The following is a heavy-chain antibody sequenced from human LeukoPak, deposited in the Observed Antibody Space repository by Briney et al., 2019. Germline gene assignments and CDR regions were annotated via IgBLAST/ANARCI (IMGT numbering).Heavy chain of an antibody. Sequence: GGSLRLSCAASGFTFSNSAMNWIRQVPGKGLEWVSSIDYDSSHIYYAASVRGRFTISRDNARNSVYLQMNSLRVEDTAVYYCAREPLRYLRVGHYDYWGEGTLVAVSS. CDR1: GFTFSNSA. V-gene: IGHV3-21*01. CDR2: IDYDSSHI. D-gene: IGHD1-1*01. J-gene: IGHJ4*02. CDR3: AREPLRYLRVGHYDY.